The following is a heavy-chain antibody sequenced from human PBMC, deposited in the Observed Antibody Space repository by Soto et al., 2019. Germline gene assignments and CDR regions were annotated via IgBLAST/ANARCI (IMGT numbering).Heavy chain of an antibody. Sequence: TLCLTCAVSGIVTFSGRYYWSWIRQRPGKGLECLGCIFNSGSAYYNPSLRSRVTISIVTSKDEFSLTLSSVTAADTAVYFCARGYSGYDYNFDSWGQGISVTVSS. CDR1: GIVTFSGRYY. V-gene: IGHV4-31*11. CDR2: IFNSGSA. CDR3: ARGYSGYDYNFDS. D-gene: IGHD5-12*01. J-gene: IGHJ4*02.